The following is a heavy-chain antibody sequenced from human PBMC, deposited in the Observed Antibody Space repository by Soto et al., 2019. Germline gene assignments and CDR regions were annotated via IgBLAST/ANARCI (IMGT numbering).Heavy chain of an antibody. V-gene: IGHV3-30-3*01. CDR3: ARASRFWTGGSCYSWYFSL. CDR2: ISYDGSNE. D-gene: IGHD2-15*01. CDR1: GFTFNTYA. Sequence: QVQLVESGGGVVQPGRSLRLSCAASGFTFNTYAMHWVRQAPGKGLEWVAAISYDGSNEDYADSVKGRFTMSRDDSKDTLYLQMNSMRSEDTAVYPCARASRFWTGGSCYSWYFSLWGRGTLVSVSS. J-gene: IGHJ2*01.